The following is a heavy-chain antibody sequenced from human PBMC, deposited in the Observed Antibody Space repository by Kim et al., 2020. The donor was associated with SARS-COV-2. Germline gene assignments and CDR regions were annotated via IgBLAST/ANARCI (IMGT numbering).Heavy chain of an antibody. V-gene: IGHV1-18*01. CDR1: GYTFSSYG. Sequence: ASVKVSCKASGYTFSSYGISWVRQAPGQGLEWVGWISAYNGHTNYAQKLRGRVTMTTDTSTSTAYMELRSLRSDDTAVYYCARDPDYYDRTGYSAGYGMDVWGQGTTVTVSS. J-gene: IGHJ6*02. CDR3: ARDPDYYDRTGYSAGYGMDV. CDR2: ISAYNGHT. D-gene: IGHD3-22*01.